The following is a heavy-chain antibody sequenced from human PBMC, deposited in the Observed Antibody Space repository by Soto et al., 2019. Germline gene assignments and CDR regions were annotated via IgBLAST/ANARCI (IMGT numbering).Heavy chain of an antibody. CDR3: ARLAYYDFWSGYPGGWFDP. J-gene: IGHJ5*02. Sequence: SETLSLTCTVSGGSISSGGYYWSWIRQHPGKGLEWIGYIYYSGSTYYNPSLKSRVTISVDTSKNQFSLKLSSVTAADTAVYYCARLAYYDFWSGYPGGWFDPWGQGTLVTVSS. CDR1: GGSISSGGYY. CDR2: IYYSGST. D-gene: IGHD3-3*01. V-gene: IGHV4-31*03.